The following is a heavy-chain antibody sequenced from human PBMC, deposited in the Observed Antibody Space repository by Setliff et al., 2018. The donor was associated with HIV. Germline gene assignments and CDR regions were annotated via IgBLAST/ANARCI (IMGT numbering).Heavy chain of an antibody. CDR2: ISAYNGNT. CDR1: GYTFTDYG. V-gene: IGHV1-18*01. D-gene: IGHD3-22*01. J-gene: IGHJ3*02. Sequence: ASVKVSSKASGYTFTDYGISWVRQAPGQGLEWMGWISAYNGNTNYAQKLQGRVTMTTDTSTSTAYMELRSLRSDDTAVYYCARDKAYYYDSSGSYDAFDIWGQGTMVTVSS. CDR3: ARDKAYYYDSSGSYDAFDI.